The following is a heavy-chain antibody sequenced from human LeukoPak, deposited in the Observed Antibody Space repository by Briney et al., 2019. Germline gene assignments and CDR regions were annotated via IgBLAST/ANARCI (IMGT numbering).Heavy chain of an antibody. J-gene: IGHJ4*02. Sequence: PGGSLRLSCAASGFAFSTYPMHWVRQVLGKGPEWVSRTHTDGIIRNYADSVKGRFTISRDTAKNTLYLQMDSLRVEDTAVYYCAYGTGWYFDYWGQGALVTVSS. D-gene: IGHD6-19*01. CDR1: GFAFSTYP. V-gene: IGHV3-74*01. CDR3: AYGTGWYFDY. CDR2: THTDGIIR.